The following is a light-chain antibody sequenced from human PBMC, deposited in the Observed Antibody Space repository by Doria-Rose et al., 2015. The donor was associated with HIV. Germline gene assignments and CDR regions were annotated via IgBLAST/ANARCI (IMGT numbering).Light chain of an antibody. CDR1: QSLLYTSKNY. CDR2: WAS. J-gene: IGKJ3*01. Sequence: DIQVTQSPESLGMSLGERATLNCKSNQSLLYTSKNYLAWYQQKPGQPPKLLIYWASTRQSGVPARFSVSGSGTDFTLTISSLEAEDVAVYYYQQYYDTPSFGPGTTVDIK. V-gene: IGKV4-1*01. CDR3: QQYYDTPS.